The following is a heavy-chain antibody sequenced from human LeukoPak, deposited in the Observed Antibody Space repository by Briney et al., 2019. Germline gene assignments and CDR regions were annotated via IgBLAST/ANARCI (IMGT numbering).Heavy chain of an antibody. D-gene: IGHD3-3*01. CDR3: ARFSFFDFWSGFYFDY. J-gene: IGHJ4*02. CDR1: GGSFSGYY. Sequence: SEALSLTCAVYGGSFSGYYWSWIRQHPGKGLEWIGEINHSGSTNYNPSLKSRVTISVDTSKNQFSLKLSSVTAADTAVYYCARFSFFDFWSGFYFDYWGQGTLVTVSS. CDR2: INHSGST. V-gene: IGHV4-34*01.